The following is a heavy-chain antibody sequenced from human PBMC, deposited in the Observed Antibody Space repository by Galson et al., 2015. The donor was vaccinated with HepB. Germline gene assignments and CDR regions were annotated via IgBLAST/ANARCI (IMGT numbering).Heavy chain of an antibody. D-gene: IGHD4-23*01. Sequence: SVKVSCKASGYTFTSYYMHWVRQAPGQGLEWMGIINPSGGSTSYAQKFQGRVTMTRDTSTSTVYMELSSLRSEDTAVYYCARDHDYGGNSPVGFDYWGQGTLVTVSS. J-gene: IGHJ4*02. CDR1: GYTFTSYY. CDR2: INPSGGST. V-gene: IGHV1-46*01. CDR3: ARDHDYGGNSPVGFDY.